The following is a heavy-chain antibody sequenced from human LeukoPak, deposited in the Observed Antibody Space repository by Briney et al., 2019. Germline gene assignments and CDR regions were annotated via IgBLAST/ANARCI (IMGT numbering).Heavy chain of an antibody. CDR3: ATDGGYCSRTGCYRGDYFDF. Sequence: GGSLRLSCAASGFTFSSYGMHWVRQAPGKGLEWVAVISYDGSNKYYADSVKGRFTISRDNAKNSLYLQMNSLRAEDTAVYYCATDGGYCSRTGCYRGDYFDFWGQGILVTVSS. D-gene: IGHD2-2*02. CDR1: GFTFSSYG. V-gene: IGHV3-30*12. J-gene: IGHJ4*02. CDR2: ISYDGSNK.